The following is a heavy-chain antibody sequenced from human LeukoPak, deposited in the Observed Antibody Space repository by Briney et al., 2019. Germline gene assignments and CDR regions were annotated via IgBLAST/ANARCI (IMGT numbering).Heavy chain of an antibody. CDR1: GYTFTGYY. Sequence: ASVKVSCKASGYTFTGYYMHWVRQAPGQGLEWMGWINPNSGGTNYAQKFQGWVTMTRDTSISTAYRELSRLRSDDTAVYYCARESGSFPSDYYYGMDVWGQGTTVTVSS. D-gene: IGHD1-26*01. V-gene: IGHV1-2*04. CDR3: ARESGSFPSDYYYGMDV. J-gene: IGHJ6*02. CDR2: INPNSGGT.